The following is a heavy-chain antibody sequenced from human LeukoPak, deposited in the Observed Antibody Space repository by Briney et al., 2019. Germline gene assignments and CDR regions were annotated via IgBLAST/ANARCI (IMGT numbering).Heavy chain of an antibody. V-gene: IGHV4-34*01. Sequence: PSETLSLTCAVYGGSFSGYYWSWIRQPPGKGLEWIGEINHSGSTNYNPSLKSRVTISVDTSKNQFSLKLSSVTAADTAVYYCASGPYSSGRYFDYWGQGTLVTVSS. CDR1: GGSFSGYY. D-gene: IGHD3-22*01. CDR3: ASGPYSSGRYFDY. CDR2: INHSGST. J-gene: IGHJ4*02.